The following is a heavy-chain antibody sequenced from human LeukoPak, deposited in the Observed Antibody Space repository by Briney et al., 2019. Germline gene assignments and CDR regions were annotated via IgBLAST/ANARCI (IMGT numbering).Heavy chain of an antibody. CDR2: IIPIFGTA. CDR3: ARDYGGSSSAAFDI. J-gene: IGHJ3*02. CDR1: GYTFTSYG. Sequence: SVKVSCKASGYTFTSYGISWVRQAPGQGLEWMGGIIPIFGTANYAQKFQGRVTITTDESTSTAYMELSSLRSEDTAVYYCARDYGGSSSAAFDIWGQGTMVTVSP. V-gene: IGHV1-69*05. D-gene: IGHD6-6*01.